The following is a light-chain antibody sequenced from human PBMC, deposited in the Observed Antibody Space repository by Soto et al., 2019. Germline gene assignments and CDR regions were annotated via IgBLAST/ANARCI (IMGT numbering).Light chain of an antibody. CDR2: DAS. V-gene: IGKV3-11*01. CDR3: QQRSNWPLT. J-gene: IGKJ4*01. Sequence: EIVLTQSPATLSFSPGERATLSCRASQSVSSYFAWYQQKPGQAPRLLIYDASNRATGIPARFSGSGSGTDFTLTISSLGPEDFAVYYCQQRSNWPLTFGGGTNVESK. CDR1: QSVSSY.